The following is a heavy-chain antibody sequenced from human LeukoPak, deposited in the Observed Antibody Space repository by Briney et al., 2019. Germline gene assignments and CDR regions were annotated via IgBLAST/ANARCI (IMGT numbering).Heavy chain of an antibody. CDR2: IYYSGST. V-gene: IGHV4-39*01. D-gene: IGHD2-15*01. CDR3: ARHRGYCNGSNCYFSWFDP. J-gene: IGHJ5*02. CDR1: SGSISSASYY. Sequence: SETLSLTCTVSSGSISSASYYWGWIRQPPGKGLEWIGTIYYSGSTYYNPSLRSRVTISVDTSKNQFSLKLTSVTAADTAVYYCARHRGYCNGSNCYFSWFDPWGQGTLVTVSS.